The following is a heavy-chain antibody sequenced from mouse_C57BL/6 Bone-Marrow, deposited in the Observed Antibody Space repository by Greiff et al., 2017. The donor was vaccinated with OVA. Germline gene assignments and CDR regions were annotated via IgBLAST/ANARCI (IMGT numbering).Heavy chain of an antibody. J-gene: IGHJ3*01. CDR2: IYPGSGST. Sequence: VKLQQPGAELVKPGASVKMSCKASGYTFTSYWITWVKQRPGQGLEWIGDIYPGSGSTNYNEKFKSKATLTVNTSSSTAYMQLSSLTSEDSAVYYCARVIDSSGYVAWFAYWGQGTLVTVSA. V-gene: IGHV1-55*01. D-gene: IGHD3-2*02. CDR1: GYTFTSYW. CDR3: ARVIDSSGYVAWFAY.